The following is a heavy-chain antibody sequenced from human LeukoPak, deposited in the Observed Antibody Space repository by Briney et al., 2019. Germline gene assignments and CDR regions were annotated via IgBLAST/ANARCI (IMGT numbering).Heavy chain of an antibody. D-gene: IGHD3-9*01. CDR1: GYTFTDYY. V-gene: IGHV1-2*02. CDR2: IHPNSGDT. Sequence: GASVKVSCKVSGYTFTDYYMHWVRQAPGQGLEWMGWIHPNSGDTIYAQKFQGRVTMTRDTSISTAYMELSRLRSDDTAVYYCARGIDFDYLLPLDFWGQGTLVTVSS. J-gene: IGHJ4*02. CDR3: ARGIDFDYLLPLDF.